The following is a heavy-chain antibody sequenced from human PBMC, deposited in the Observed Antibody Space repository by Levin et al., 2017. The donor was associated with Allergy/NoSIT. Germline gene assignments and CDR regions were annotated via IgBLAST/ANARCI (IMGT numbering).Heavy chain of an antibody. CDR2: IYSGGST. J-gene: IGHJ4*02. CDR3: ARDDYLRGVDY. V-gene: IGHV3-53*01. D-gene: IGHD4-11*01. CDR1: GFTVSSNY. Sequence: PGGSLRLSCAASGFTVSSNYMSWVRQAPGKGLEWVSVIYSGGSTYYADSVKGRFTISRDNSKNTLYLQMNSLRAEDTAVYYCARDDYLRGVDYWGQGTLVTVSS.